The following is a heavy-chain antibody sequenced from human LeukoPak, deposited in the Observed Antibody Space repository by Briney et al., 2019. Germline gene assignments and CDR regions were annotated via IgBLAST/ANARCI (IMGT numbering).Heavy chain of an antibody. CDR3: ARGWYNFDY. V-gene: IGHV3-23*01. D-gene: IGHD6-19*01. CDR2: INNSGDRR. Sequence: PGGSLRLSCAASGVIFCNYAMCWVRQAPGKGLEWVSGINNSGDRRFYADSVKGRFTISRDNSKNTLYLQMNSLRAEDTAVYYCARGWYNFDYWGQGTRVTVSS. J-gene: IGHJ4*02. CDR1: GVIFCNYA.